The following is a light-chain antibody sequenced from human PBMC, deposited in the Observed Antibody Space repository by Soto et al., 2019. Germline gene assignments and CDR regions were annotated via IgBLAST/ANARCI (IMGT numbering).Light chain of an antibody. CDR2: EVS. J-gene: IGLJ1*01. CDR1: SSDVGGSSY. Sequence: QSALTQPASVSGSPGQSITISCTGTSSDVGGSSYVSWYQQHPGKAPKLIISEVSNRPSGVSNRFSGSKSGNTASLTISGLQPEDEADYYCSSYSSSATNYVFGSGTKVTVL. V-gene: IGLV2-14*01. CDR3: SSYSSSATNYV.